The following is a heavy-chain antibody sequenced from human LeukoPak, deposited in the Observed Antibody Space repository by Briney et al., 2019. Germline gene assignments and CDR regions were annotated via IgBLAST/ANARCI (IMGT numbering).Heavy chain of an antibody. Sequence: SETLSLTCTVSGGSISGYYWSWIRQPPGKGLEWIAYIFYTGSTNYNPSLKSRVTISLDTSKNQFSLKLSSVTAADTAVYYCARQGGYSSSPDFWGQGTLVTVSS. CDR3: ARQGGYSSSPDF. J-gene: IGHJ4*02. D-gene: IGHD6-13*01. V-gene: IGHV4-59*08. CDR2: IFYTGST. CDR1: GGSISGYY.